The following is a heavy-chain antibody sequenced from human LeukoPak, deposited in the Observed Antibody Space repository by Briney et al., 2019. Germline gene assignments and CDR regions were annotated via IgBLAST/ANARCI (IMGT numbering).Heavy chain of an antibody. J-gene: IGHJ6*03. Sequence: PGRSLRLSCAASGFTFSSYAMHWVRQAPGKGLEWVTVISYDGSNKYYADSVKGRFTISRDNSKNTLYLQMNSLRAEDTAVYYCAKALGKVDTAMPRVYYYYYMDVWGKGTTVTISS. CDR2: ISYDGSNK. CDR3: AKALGKVDTAMPRVYYYYYMDV. V-gene: IGHV3-30*04. CDR1: GFTFSSYA. D-gene: IGHD5-18*01.